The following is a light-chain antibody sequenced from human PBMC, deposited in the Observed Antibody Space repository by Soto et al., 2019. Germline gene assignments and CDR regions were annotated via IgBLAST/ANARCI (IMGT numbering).Light chain of an antibody. CDR3: QQRSNWPYT. Sequence: EIVLTQSPATLSLSPGERATLSCRASQSVSTFLGWYQQKPGQPPRLLIYDTSNRGTGIPARFRGSGSGTDFTLTISSLEPEDFAVYYCQQRSNWPYTFGQGTKLEIK. CDR2: DTS. CDR1: QSVSTF. V-gene: IGKV3-11*01. J-gene: IGKJ2*01.